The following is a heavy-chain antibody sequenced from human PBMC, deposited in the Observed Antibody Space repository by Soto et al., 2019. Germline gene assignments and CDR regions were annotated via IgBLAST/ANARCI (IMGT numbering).Heavy chain of an antibody. CDR2: INGANGDT. J-gene: IGHJ4*02. D-gene: IGHD3-10*01. CDR1: GYTFTAYP. CDR3: ARKDYYGAGIYYFDH. V-gene: IGHV1-3*01. Sequence: ASVKVSCKASGYTFTAYPVHWVRQVPGQRLEWMGWINGANGDTGYSQKFQGRVTVTRDTSANTVYMELSSLTSEDTAVYYCARKDYYGAGIYYFDHWGQGTLVTVSS.